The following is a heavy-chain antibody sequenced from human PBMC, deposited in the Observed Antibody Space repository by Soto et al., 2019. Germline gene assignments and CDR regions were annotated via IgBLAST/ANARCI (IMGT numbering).Heavy chain of an antibody. D-gene: IGHD3-16*01. CDR3: ARWGGVWFDY. J-gene: IGHJ4*02. V-gene: IGHV4-31*03. CDR2: IYYSGSN. CDR1: GGSISSGGYY. Sequence: QVQLQESGPGLVKPSQTLSLTCTVSGGSISSGGYYWSWIRQHPGKGLEWIGYIYYSGSNYYNPPRKSRVTISVDTSKNQFSLKLSSVTAADTAVYYCARWGGVWFDYWGQGTLVTVSS.